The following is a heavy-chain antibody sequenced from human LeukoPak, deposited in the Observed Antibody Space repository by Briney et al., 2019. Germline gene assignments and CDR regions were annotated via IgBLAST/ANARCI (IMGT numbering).Heavy chain of an antibody. CDR3: ARGEYYYDSSGYYRK. V-gene: IGHV4-31*03. D-gene: IGHD3-22*01. Sequence: PSETLSLTCTVSGGSLRNYYWSWIRQHPGKGLEWIGYIYYSGSTYYNPSLESRVTISADTSKNQFSLKLSSVTAADTAVYYCARGEYYYDSSGYYRKWGQGTLVTVSS. CDR1: GGSLRNYY. CDR2: IYYSGST. J-gene: IGHJ4*02.